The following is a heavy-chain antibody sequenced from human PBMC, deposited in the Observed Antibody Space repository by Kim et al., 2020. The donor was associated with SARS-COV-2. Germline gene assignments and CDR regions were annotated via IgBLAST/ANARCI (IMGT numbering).Heavy chain of an antibody. V-gene: IGHV4-4*02. J-gene: IGHJ6*02. CDR2: GST. Sequence: GSTNYNPSLKSRVTISVDKSKNQFSLKLSSVTAADTAVYYWARGQGGMDVWGQGTTVTVSS. CDR3: ARGQGGMDV.